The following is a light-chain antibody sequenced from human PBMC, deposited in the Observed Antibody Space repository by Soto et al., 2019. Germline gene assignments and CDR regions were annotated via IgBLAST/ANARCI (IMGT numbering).Light chain of an antibody. Sequence: DIQMTQSPSTLSGSVGDRVTITCRASQTISSWLAWYQQKPGKAPKLLIYKASTLKSGVPSRFSGSGSGTEFTLTISSLQPDDFATYYCQHYKRYSAAFGQGTKVELK. CDR3: QHYKRYSAA. J-gene: IGKJ1*01. CDR2: KAS. CDR1: QTISSW. V-gene: IGKV1-5*03.